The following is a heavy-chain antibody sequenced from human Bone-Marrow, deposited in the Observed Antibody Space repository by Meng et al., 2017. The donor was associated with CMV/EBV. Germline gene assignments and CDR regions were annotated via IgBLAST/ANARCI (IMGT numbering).Heavy chain of an antibody. D-gene: IGHD3-3*01. CDR2: INPNSGGT. J-gene: IGHJ4*02. Sequence: ASVKVSCKASGYTFTGYYMHWVRQAPGQGLEWMGWINPNSGGTNYAQKFQGRVTMTRDTSISTAYMELSRLRSDDTAVYYGARDYYPYYDFWSGYHCDYWGQGKLVTVYS. CDR3: ARDYYPYYDFWSGYHCDY. CDR1: GYTFTGYY. V-gene: IGHV1-2*02.